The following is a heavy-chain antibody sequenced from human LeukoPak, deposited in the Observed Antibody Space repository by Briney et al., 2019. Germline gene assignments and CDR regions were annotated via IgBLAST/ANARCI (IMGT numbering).Heavy chain of an antibody. Sequence: GGSLRLSCVASGFSLSSYSMNWVRQAPGKGLEWVSSISSNSDYKYYADSVKGRFTISRDNPRNSLDLQMNSLRAEDTAVYYCARDLDTIFGVTGFDYWGQGTLVTVSS. CDR1: GFSLSSYS. V-gene: IGHV3-21*01. D-gene: IGHD3-3*01. CDR2: ISSNSDYK. J-gene: IGHJ4*02. CDR3: ARDLDTIFGVTGFDY.